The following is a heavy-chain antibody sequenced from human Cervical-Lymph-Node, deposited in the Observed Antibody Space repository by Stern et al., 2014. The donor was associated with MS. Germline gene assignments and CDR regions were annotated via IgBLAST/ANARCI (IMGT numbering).Heavy chain of an antibody. CDR2: IHHSGPT. CDR1: GDSITSDTW. Sequence: QVQLQESGPGLVKASGTLSLTCAVSGDSITSDTWWSWVRQPPRKGLERIGEIHHSGPTNYNPSLESRLTISLDNPKNQFFLNLTSVTAADTAVYYCARASLGDYDWFDPWDQKTLITVSS. V-gene: IGHV4-4*02. D-gene: IGHD4-17*01. CDR3: ARASLGDYDWFDP. J-gene: IGHJ5*02.